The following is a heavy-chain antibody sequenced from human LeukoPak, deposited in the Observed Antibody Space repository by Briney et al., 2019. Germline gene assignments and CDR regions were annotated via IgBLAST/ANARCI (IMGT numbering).Heavy chain of an antibody. V-gene: IGHV4-39*01. CDR3: ARLPEFHTGHSYYYMDV. J-gene: IGHJ6*03. Sequence: SETLSLTCTVSGDSIINTNYYWGWIRQPPGEGLEWFGSISYSGNTYYNPSLKTRITISVDTSKNQFSLKLRSVTAADTAIYYCARLPEFHTGHSYYYMDVWSKGATVTISS. CDR2: ISYSGNT. D-gene: IGHD1-14*01. CDR1: GDSIINTNYY.